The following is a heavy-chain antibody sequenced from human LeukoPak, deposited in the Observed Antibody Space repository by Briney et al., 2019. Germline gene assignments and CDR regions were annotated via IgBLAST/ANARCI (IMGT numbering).Heavy chain of an antibody. CDR1: GFTFSRYG. CDR2: TRFDGKNK. J-gene: IGHJ4*02. D-gene: IGHD1-7*01. V-gene: IGHV3-30*02. Sequence: GSLRLSCAASGFTFSRYGMHWVRQAPGKGLEWVSFTRFDGKNKYYADSVKGRFTISKDSSKNTLDLQMNSLRAEDTAVYYCARAHNWKYGSFDFWGQGTLVTASS. CDR3: ARAHNWKYGSFDF.